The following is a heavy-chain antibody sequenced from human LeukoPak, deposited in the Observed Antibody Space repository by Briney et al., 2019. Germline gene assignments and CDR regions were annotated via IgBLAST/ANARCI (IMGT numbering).Heavy chain of an antibody. V-gene: IGHV1-18*01. CDR3: ARSGYCSSTSCYSPANYYYYYGMDV. Sequence: ASVKVSCKASGYTFTSYGISWVRQAPVQGLEWMGWISAYNGNTNYAQKLQGRVTMTTDTSTSTAYMELRSLRSDDTAVYYCARSGYCSSTSCYSPANYYYYYGMDVWGQGTTVTVSS. CDR2: ISAYNGNT. J-gene: IGHJ6*02. D-gene: IGHD2-2*01. CDR1: GYTFTSYG.